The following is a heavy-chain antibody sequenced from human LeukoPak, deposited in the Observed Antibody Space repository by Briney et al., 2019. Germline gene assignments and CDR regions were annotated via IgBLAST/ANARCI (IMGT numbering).Heavy chain of an antibody. D-gene: IGHD2-2*01. CDR3: ARDYSSTTWYDAFDV. Sequence: GASVKVSCKASRYTFTGHFMHWVRQAPGQGLEWMGWIDPNSGGTKHAQKFQDRVTMTRDTSISTAYMEVSGLTSDDTAMYYCARDYSSTTWYDAFDVWGQGTMVTVSS. CDR2: IDPNSGGT. J-gene: IGHJ3*01. V-gene: IGHV1-2*02. CDR1: RYTFTGHF.